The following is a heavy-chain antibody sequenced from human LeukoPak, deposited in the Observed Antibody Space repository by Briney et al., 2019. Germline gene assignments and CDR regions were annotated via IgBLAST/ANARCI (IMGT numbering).Heavy chain of an antibody. Sequence: ASVNVSCKASGYTFTSYYMHWVRQAPGQGLEWMGIINPSGDSTSYEQRFQGRLTMTRDTSTNTVYVELSSLRSEDTAVYYCARHPSPQLHHFDYWGQGTLVTVSS. CDR3: ARHPSPQLHHFDY. CDR2: INPSGDST. CDR1: GYTFTSYY. V-gene: IGHV1-46*01. J-gene: IGHJ4*02. D-gene: IGHD2-2*01.